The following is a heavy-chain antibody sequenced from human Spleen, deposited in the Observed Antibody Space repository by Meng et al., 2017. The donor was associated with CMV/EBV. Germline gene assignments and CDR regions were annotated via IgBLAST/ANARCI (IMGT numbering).Heavy chain of an antibody. V-gene: IGHV3-7*01. J-gene: IGHJ3*02. CDR1: EFSLVNFW. Sequence: GESLKISCETSEFSLVNFWMNWVRQAPGKGLEWVATIKHDGSEKYYGDSVKGRFFISRDNAKHSVSLQMTSLRAEDTALYYCARLPLYGSRMGGGPYDAFDIWGQGTMVTVSS. CDR3: ARLPLYGSRMGGGPYDAFDI. D-gene: IGHD3-10*01. CDR2: IKHDGSEK.